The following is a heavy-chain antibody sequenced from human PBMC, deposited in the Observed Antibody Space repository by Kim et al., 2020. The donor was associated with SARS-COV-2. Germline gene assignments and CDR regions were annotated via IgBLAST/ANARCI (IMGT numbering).Heavy chain of an antibody. CDR3: AKTNWAKGIGV. Sequence: GYADSVKGRFSSSNDNATNSLYLQMNSLRTGDTALYYCAKTNWAKGIGVWGQGSTVTVSS. D-gene: IGHD7-27*01. J-gene: IGHJ6*01. V-gene: IGHV3-9*01.